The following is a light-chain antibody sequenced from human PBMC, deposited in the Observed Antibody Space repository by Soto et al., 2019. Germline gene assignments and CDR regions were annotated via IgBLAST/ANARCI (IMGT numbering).Light chain of an antibody. V-gene: IGKV4-1*01. CDR3: QQYYSTLTYT. Sequence: DIVMTQSPDSLAVSLGERATINCKSSQSVLYSSNNKNYLAWYQQKPGQPPKLLIYWASTRESGVPDRFSGSGSGTDFTLTISSLHAEDVAVYYCQQYYSTLTYTFGQGTKLEIK. CDR2: WAS. CDR1: QSVLYSSNNKNY. J-gene: IGKJ2*01.